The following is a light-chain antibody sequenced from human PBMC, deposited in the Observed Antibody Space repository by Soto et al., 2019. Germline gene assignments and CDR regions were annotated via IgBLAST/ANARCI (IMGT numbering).Light chain of an antibody. Sequence: DVVMTPSPDALPVSLGERATINCKSSQSSLYSSSNKHSLVCYQQKPGQPPKLLIYWASTRESGVTDRFSASGSGTDFTLTITSLQAQDVAVYYCQQYYSTPSTFGQGTRLEIK. CDR3: QQYYSTPST. V-gene: IGKV4-1*01. CDR1: QSSLYSSSNKHS. CDR2: WAS. J-gene: IGKJ5*01.